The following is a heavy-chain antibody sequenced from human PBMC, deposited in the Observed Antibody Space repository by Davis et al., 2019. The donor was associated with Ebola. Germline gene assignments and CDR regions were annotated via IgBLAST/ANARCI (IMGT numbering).Heavy chain of an antibody. CDR2: INHSGST. J-gene: IGHJ4*02. CDR1: GGSISSSNW. CDR3: ATSGKAPDY. V-gene: IGHV4-4*02. Sequence: SETLSLTCAVSGGSISSSNWWSWVRQPPGKGLEWIGEINHSGSTNYNPSLKSRVTMSVDTSKNQFSLKLRSVTAADTAVYYCATSGKAPDYWGQGTLVTVSS.